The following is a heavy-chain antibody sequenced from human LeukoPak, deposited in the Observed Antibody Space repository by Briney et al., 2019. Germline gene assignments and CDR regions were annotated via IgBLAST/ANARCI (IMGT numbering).Heavy chain of an antibody. D-gene: IGHD4-17*01. CDR2: ISYDGSNK. CDR3: ARDGDYSRWPIIDY. Sequence: GGSLRLSCAASGFTFSSYAMHWVRQAPGKSLEWVAVISYDGSNKYYADSVKGRFTISRDNSKNTLYLQMNSLRAEDTAVYYCARDGDYSRWPIIDYWGQGTLVTVSS. J-gene: IGHJ4*02. CDR1: GFTFSSYA. V-gene: IGHV3-30-3*01.